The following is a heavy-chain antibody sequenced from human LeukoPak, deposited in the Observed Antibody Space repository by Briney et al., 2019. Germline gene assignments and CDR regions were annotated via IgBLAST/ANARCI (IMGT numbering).Heavy chain of an antibody. CDR1: GGSISSGSYY. CDR2: IYTSGST. Sequence: PSQTLSLTCTVSGGSISSGSYYWSWIRQPAGKGLECIGHIYTSGSTNYNPSLKSRVTISVDTSKNQFSLKLSSVTAADTAVYYCARAACSGGSCSFDPWGQGTLVTVSS. V-gene: IGHV4-61*09. CDR3: ARAACSGGSCSFDP. J-gene: IGHJ5*02. D-gene: IGHD2-15*01.